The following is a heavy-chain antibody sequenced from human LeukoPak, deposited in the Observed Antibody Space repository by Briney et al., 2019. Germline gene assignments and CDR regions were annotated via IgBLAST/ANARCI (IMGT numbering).Heavy chain of an antibody. V-gene: IGHV4-39*07. CDR2: IYHSGST. CDR3: ARGIEYSSGWGVFDY. D-gene: IGHD6-19*01. Sequence: PSETLSLTCTVSGGSISSSSYYWGWIRQPPGKGLEWIGSIYHSGSTYYNPSLKSRVTISVDTSKNQFSLKLSSVTAADTAVYYCARGIEYSSGWGVFDYWGQGTLVTVSS. CDR1: GGSISSSSYY. J-gene: IGHJ4*02.